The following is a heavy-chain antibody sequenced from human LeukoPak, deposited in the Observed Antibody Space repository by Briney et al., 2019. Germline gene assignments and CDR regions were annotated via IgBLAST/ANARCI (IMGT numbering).Heavy chain of an antibody. CDR3: ARVRKQAMIVVVITKGGYFDY. CDR1: GGSFSGYY. J-gene: IGHJ4*02. Sequence: KPSETLSLTCAVYGGSFSGYYWSWIRQPPGKGLEWIGEINHSGSTNYNPSLKSRVTISVDTSKIQFSLKLSSVTAADTAVYYCARVRKQAMIVVVITKGGYFDYWGQGTLVTVSS. V-gene: IGHV4-34*01. D-gene: IGHD3-22*01. CDR2: INHSGST.